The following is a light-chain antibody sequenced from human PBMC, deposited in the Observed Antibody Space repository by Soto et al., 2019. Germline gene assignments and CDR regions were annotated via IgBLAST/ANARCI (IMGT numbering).Light chain of an antibody. CDR1: SSDVGGYNY. J-gene: IGLJ2*01. Sequence: QSALTQPASVSGSPGQSITISCTGTSSDVGGYNYVSWYQQHPGKAPKLMIYDVTNRPSGVSNRFSASKSGNTASLTISGLQAEDEAYYYCSSYGISTPLVVFGGGTKLTVL. CDR3: SSYGISTPLVV. V-gene: IGLV2-14*03. CDR2: DVT.